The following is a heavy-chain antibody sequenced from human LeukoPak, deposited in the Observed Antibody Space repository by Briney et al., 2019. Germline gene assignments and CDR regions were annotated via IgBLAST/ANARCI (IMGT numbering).Heavy chain of an antibody. J-gene: IGHJ1*01. D-gene: IGHD6-13*01. V-gene: IGHV1-46*01. CDR3: ARGTGIAAAVTSLFQY. Sequence: ASVKVSCKPSGYTFTSYYMHWVRQAPRQGPEWMGVINTSGGSTSYAQKFHSRDTMNRDTTTSTDYMWMSSLRSEDTAVYYCARGTGIAAAVTSLFQYWGQGTLVTVSS. CDR1: GYTFTSYY. CDR2: INTSGGST.